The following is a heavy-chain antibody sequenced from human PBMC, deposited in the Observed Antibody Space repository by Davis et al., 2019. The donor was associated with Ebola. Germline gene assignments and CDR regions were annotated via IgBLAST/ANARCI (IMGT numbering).Heavy chain of an antibody. J-gene: IGHJ4*02. V-gene: IGHV4-34*01. CDR2: INHSGST. CDR3: ARSTAMAVFDY. D-gene: IGHD5-18*01. Sequence: MPSETLSLTCAVYGGSFSGYYWSWIRQPPGKGLEWIGEINHSGSTNYNPSLKSRVTISVDTSKNQFSLKLSSVTAADTAVYYCARSTAMAVFDYWGQGTLVTVSS. CDR1: GGSFSGYY.